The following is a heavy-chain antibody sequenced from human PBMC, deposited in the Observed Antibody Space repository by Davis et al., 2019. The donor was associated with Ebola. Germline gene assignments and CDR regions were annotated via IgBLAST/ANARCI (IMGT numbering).Heavy chain of an antibody. CDR1: GFTFSNYW. D-gene: IGHD4-23*01. CDR2: IKEDGSQK. J-gene: IGHJ4*02. CDR3: VRDAGWQRLDN. V-gene: IGHV3-7*01. Sequence: GESLKISCAASGFTFSNYWMTWVRQAPGKGLEWVAPIKEDGSQKYCVDSVRGRFTISRDNAKSSLSLQMNSLRVEDTAVYYCVRDAGWQRLDNWGQGTLVTVSS.